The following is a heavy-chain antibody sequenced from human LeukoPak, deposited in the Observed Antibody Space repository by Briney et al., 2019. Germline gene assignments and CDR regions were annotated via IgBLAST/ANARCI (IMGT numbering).Heavy chain of an antibody. V-gene: IGHV3-9*01. Sequence: GGSLRLSCAASGFTFDDYAMHWVRHAPGKGLEWVSGISWNSGSIGYADSVKGRFTISRDNAKNSLYLQMNSLRAEDTALYYCAKAYSSSWVNWFDHWGQGTLVTVSS. D-gene: IGHD6-13*01. CDR1: GFTFDDYA. J-gene: IGHJ5*02. CDR2: ISWNSGSI. CDR3: AKAYSSSWVNWFDH.